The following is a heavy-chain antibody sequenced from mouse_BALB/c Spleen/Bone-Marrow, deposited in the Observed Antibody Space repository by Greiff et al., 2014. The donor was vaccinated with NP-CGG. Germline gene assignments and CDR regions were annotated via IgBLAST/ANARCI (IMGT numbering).Heavy chain of an antibody. D-gene: IGHD2-4*01. CDR2: ISYSGST. CDR3: ARRYYDYDFYAMDY. V-gene: IGHV3-2*02. Sequence: ESGPGLVKPSQSLSLTCTVTGYSITSDYAWNWIRQFPENKLEWVGYISYSGSTSYNPSLKSRITITRDTSKNQFFLQLNSVTTEDTATYYCARRYYDYDFYAMDYWGQGTSVTVSS. CDR1: GYSITSDYA. J-gene: IGHJ4*01.